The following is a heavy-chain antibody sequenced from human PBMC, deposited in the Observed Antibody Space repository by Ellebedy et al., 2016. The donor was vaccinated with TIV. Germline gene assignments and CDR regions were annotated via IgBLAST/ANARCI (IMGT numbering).Heavy chain of an antibody. CDR1: GFTFSSYW. D-gene: IGHD3-16*01. J-gene: IGHJ6*02. V-gene: IGHV3-74*01. CDR3: ARDHAEGEKPYYNYYGMDV. CDR2: INSDGSNT. Sequence: GESLKISCAASGFTFSSYWMHWVRQVPGKGLVWVSRINSDGSNTTYADSVKGRFTISRDNAKNSLYLQMNSLRAEDTAVYYCARDHAEGEKPYYNYYGMDVWGQGTTVTVSS.